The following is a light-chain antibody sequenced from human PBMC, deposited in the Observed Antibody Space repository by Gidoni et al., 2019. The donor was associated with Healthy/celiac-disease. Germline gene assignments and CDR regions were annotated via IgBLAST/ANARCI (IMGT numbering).Light chain of an antibody. Sequence: SALTQPVSVSGSPGQSITLSCTGTSSDVGSDNLVSWYQQHPGKAAKLMIYEVSKRPSGVYNRFSGSKSGNTASMTISGLQDEDEADYYCCSYAGSSNWVFGGGTKLTV. CDR1: SSDVGSDNL. V-gene: IGLV2-23*02. J-gene: IGLJ3*02. CDR2: EVS. CDR3: CSYAGSSNWV.